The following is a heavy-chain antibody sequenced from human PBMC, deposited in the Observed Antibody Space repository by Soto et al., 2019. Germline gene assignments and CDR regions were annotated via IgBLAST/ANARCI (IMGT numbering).Heavy chain of an antibody. J-gene: IGHJ6*02. D-gene: IGHD3-10*01. CDR1: GGSISSRSYY. Sequence: PSETLSLTCTVSGGSISSRSYYWAWIRQPPGKGLEWIGSINYSGSTYYNPSPKSRVTMSIDTSRNQFSLKLTSVTAADTAVYYCARDIRPHYYGSGSRYGMDVWGQGTTVTVSS. CDR2: INYSGST. CDR3: ARDIRPHYYGSGSRYGMDV. V-gene: IGHV4-39*07.